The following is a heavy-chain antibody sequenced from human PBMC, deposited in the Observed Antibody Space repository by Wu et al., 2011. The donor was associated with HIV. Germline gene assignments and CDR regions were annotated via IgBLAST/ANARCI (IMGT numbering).Heavy chain of an antibody. D-gene: IGHD1-26*01. Sequence: VQLVQSGAEVRXPGESLKISCKDSGNSFTNYWIGWVRQMPGKGLEWMGIIYPRDSDTRYNPSFQGQVTISADKSITTAYLQWSSLKASDTAMYYCARVPTLVGPTRYFDPWGQGTLVTVSS. CDR3: ARVPTLVGPTRYFDP. V-gene: IGHV5-51*01. CDR1: GNSFTNYW. CDR2: IYPRDSDT. J-gene: IGHJ5*02.